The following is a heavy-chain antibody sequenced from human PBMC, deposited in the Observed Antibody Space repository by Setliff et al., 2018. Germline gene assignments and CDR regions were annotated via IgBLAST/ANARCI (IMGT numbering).Heavy chain of an antibody. J-gene: IGHJ4*02. Sequence: KPSETLSLTCAAYGGTFSDYYWTWIRQPPGKGLEWVGEINHRGSTTYNPSLKSRITISVDTSKDHFSLKSIPMTAADTALYYCARGRNIAARLLDSWGQGTLVTVSS. V-gene: IGHV4-34*01. D-gene: IGHD6-6*01. CDR2: INHRGST. CDR1: GGTFSDYY. CDR3: ARGRNIAARLLDS.